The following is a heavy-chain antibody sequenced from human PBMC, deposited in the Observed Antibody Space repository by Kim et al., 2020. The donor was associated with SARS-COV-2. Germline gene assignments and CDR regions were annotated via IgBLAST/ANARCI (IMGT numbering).Heavy chain of an antibody. CDR3: AREPATYYDFWSGYYTGPHDYYYGMDV. CDR2: ISSSSSYI. CDR1: GFTFSSYS. Sequence: GGSLRLSCAASGFTFSSYSMNWVRQAPGKGLEWVSSISSSSSYIYYADSVKGRFTISRDNAKNSLYLQMNSLRAEDTAVYYCAREPATYYDFWSGYYTGPHDYYYGMDVWGQGTTVTVSS. V-gene: IGHV3-21*01. J-gene: IGHJ6*02. D-gene: IGHD3-3*01.